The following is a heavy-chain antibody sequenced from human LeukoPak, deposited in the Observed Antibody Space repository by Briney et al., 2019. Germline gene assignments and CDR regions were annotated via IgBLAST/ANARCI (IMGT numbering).Heavy chain of an antibody. J-gene: IGHJ6*03. D-gene: IGHD1-26*01. Sequence: LSGGSLRLSCAASGFTFSSYAMSWVRQAPGKGLEWVSAISGSGGSTYYADSVKGRFTISRDNSKNTLYLQMNSLRAEDTAVYYCARATWDPNYYYYMDVWGKGTTVTISS. CDR2: ISGSGGST. CDR3: ARATWDPNYYYYMDV. V-gene: IGHV3-23*01. CDR1: GFTFSSYA.